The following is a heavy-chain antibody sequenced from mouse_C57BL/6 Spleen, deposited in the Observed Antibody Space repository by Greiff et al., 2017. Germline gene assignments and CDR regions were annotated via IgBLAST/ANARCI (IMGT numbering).Heavy chain of an antibody. CDR3: ATIYYDYVFDY. D-gene: IGHD2-4*01. Sequence: VQRVASGAELVKPGASVKISCKASGYAFSSYWMNWVKQRPGKGLEWIGQIYPGDGDTNYNGKFKGKATLTADKSSSTAYMQLSSLTSEDSAVYFCATIYYDYVFDYWGHEATLTDSS. V-gene: IGHV1-80*01. J-gene: IGHJ2*01. CDR1: GYAFSSYW. CDR2: IYPGDGDT.